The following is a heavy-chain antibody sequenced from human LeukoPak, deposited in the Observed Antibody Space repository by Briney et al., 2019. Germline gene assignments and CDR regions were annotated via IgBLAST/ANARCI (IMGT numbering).Heavy chain of an antibody. V-gene: IGHV1-2*02. CDR2: INPNSGGT. CDR1: GYTFTGYY. CDR3: ARDAEGYCSGGSCYNWFDP. Sequence: ASVKVSCKASGYTFTGYYMHWVRQAPGQGLEWMGWINPNSGGTNYAQKYQGRVTMTRDTSISTAYMELSRLRSDDTAVYYCARDAEGYCSGGSCYNWFDPWGQGTLVTVSS. J-gene: IGHJ5*02. D-gene: IGHD2-15*01.